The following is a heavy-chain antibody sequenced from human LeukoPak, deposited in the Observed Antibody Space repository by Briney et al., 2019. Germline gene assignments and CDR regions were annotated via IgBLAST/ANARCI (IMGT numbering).Heavy chain of an antibody. Sequence: ASVKVSCKASGYTFTSFDFNWVRQATGQGLERMGWMKSNNGHTGYAQKFQGRVTMTRDTSISTAYMELSSLTFEDTAVYYCARGPPNWGMVGYWGQGTLVTVSS. CDR1: GYTFTSFD. V-gene: IGHV1-8*01. CDR3: ARGPPNWGMVGY. J-gene: IGHJ4*02. D-gene: IGHD7-27*01. CDR2: MKSNNGHT.